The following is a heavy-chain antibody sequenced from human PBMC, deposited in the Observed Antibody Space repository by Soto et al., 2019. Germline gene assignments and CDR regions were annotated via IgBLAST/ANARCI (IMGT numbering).Heavy chain of an antibody. CDR3: VRELIVGPAEYFQH. V-gene: IGHV3-7*01. Sequence: PVGSLRLSCAVSGFTFSNSWMSWVRQIPGKGLEWVANINRDGSQMYYVDSVKGRFTISRDNAKNSLYLQMNSLRVEDTAVYYCVRELIVGPAEYFQHWGQGTLVTVSS. D-gene: IGHD2-21*01. J-gene: IGHJ1*01. CDR1: GFTFSNSW. CDR2: INRDGSQM.